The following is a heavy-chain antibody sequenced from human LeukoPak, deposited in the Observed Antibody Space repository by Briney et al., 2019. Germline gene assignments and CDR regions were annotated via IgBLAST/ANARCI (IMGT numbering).Heavy chain of an antibody. V-gene: IGHV4-30-4*01. CDR3: ARGLGYDSSFGY. CDR2: IYYSGST. D-gene: IGHD3-22*01. CDR1: GGSISSGDYY. J-gene: IGHJ4*02. Sequence: SETLSLTCTVSGGSISSGDYYWSWIRQPPGKGLEWIGYIYYSGSTYYNPSLKSRVTISVDTSKNQFSLKLSSVTAADTAVYYCARGLGYDSSFGYWGQGTLVTVSS.